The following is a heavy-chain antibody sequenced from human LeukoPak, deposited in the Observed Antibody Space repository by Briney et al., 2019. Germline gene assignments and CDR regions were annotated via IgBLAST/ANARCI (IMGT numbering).Heavy chain of an antibody. CDR2: IYYSGST. V-gene: IGHV4-59*01. CDR3: ARAGVERYYYYGMDV. CDR1: GGSISSYY. J-gene: IGHJ6*02. D-gene: IGHD6-13*01. Sequence: SETLPLTCTVSGGSISSYYWSWIRQPPGKGLEWIGYIYYSGSTNYNPSLKSRVTISVDTSKNQFSLKLSSVTAADTAVYYCARAGVERYYYYGMDVWGQGTTVTVSS.